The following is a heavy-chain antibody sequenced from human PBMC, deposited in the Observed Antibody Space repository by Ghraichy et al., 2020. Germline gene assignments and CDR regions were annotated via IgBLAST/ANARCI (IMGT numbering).Heavy chain of an antibody. V-gene: IGHV4-39*01. CDR1: GGSISSSSYY. CDR2: IYYSGST. CDR3: ARLSDVDYYVTDV. Sequence: SETLSLTCTVSGGSISSSSYYWGWIRQPPGKGLEWIGSIYYSGSTYYNPSLKSRVTISVDTSKNQFSLKLSSVTAADTAVYYCARLSDVDYYVTDVWGKGTTVTVSS. J-gene: IGHJ6*04. D-gene: IGHD3-10*02.